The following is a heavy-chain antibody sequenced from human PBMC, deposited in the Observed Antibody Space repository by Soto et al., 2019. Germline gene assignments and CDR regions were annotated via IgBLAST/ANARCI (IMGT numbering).Heavy chain of an antibody. CDR2: IYHSGST. J-gene: IGHJ5*02. Sequence: SETLSLTCAVSGGSISSSNWWSWVRQPPGKGLEWIGEIYHSGSTNYNPSLKSRVTISVDKSKNQFSLKLSSVTAADTAVYYCARENSYGFEGNWFDPWGQGTLVTVSS. D-gene: IGHD5-18*01. V-gene: IGHV4-4*02. CDR1: GGSISSSNW. CDR3: ARENSYGFEGNWFDP.